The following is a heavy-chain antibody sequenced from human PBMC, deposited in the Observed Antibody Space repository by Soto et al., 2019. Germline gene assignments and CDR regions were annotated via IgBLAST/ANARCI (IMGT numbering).Heavy chain of an antibody. CDR1: GFTFSSYW. CDR2: IKQDGSEK. CDR3: ARISLFSPIWGDTTNPDY. D-gene: IGHD1-26*01. Sequence: GGSLRLSCAASGFTFSSYWMSWVRQAPGKGLEWVANIKQDGSEKYYVDSVKGRFTISRDNAKNSLYLQMNSLRAEDTAVYYCARISLFSPIWGDTTNPDYWGQGTLVTVSS. V-gene: IGHV3-7*05. J-gene: IGHJ4*02.